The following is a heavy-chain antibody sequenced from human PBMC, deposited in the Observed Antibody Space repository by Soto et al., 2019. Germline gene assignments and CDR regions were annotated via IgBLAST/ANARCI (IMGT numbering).Heavy chain of an antibody. CDR2: INAGNGNT. J-gene: IGHJ6*02. Sequence: QVQLVQSGAEVKKPGASVKVSCKASGYTFTRYAMHWVRQAPGKSLEWMGGINAGNGNTKYSRKCQGRVTVIRDTSASTAYMELSSLRSEDTAVYYCARGGGVGFGDYTTGGMDVWGQGTTVTVSS. CDR3: ARGGGVGFGDYTTGGMDV. V-gene: IGHV1-3*01. D-gene: IGHD2-8*02. CDR1: GYTFTRYA.